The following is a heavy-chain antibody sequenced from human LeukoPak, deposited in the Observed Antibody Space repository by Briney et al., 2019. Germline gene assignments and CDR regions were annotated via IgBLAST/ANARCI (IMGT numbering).Heavy chain of an antibody. Sequence: PGGSLRLSCATSGFTFSSSTFGSYTMNWVRQAPGKGLEWVSSISSTGTYIYYTDPVKGRFTISRDIANSLLYLQMNSLRADDTAVYYCARDLDYSTGFDYWGQGTLVTVSS. D-gene: IGHD4-11*01. CDR1: GFTFSSSTFGSYT. CDR2: ISSTGTYI. J-gene: IGHJ4*02. CDR3: ARDLDYSTGFDY. V-gene: IGHV3-21*01.